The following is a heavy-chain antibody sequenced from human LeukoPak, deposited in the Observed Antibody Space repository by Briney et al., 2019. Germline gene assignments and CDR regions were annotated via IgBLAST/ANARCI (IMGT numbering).Heavy chain of an antibody. Sequence: GGSLRLSCAASGSTFSSYWMSWVRQAPGKGLEWVANIKQDGSEKYYVDSVKGRFTISRDNAKSSLYLQMNSLRAEDTAVYYCARVPNSSSWDWFDPWGQGTLVTVSS. CDR3: ARVPNSSSWDWFDP. V-gene: IGHV3-7*04. D-gene: IGHD6-6*01. CDR2: IKQDGSEK. J-gene: IGHJ5*02. CDR1: GSTFSSYW.